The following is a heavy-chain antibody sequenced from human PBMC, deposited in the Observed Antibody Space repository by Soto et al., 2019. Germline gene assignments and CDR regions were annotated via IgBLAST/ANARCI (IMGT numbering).Heavy chain of an antibody. D-gene: IGHD3-22*01. CDR3: ATTAGRVYDSSGYYYGYFDY. CDR1: GGTFSSYA. V-gene: IGHV1-69*13. J-gene: IGHJ4*02. Sequence: SVKVSCKASGGTFSSYAISWVRQAPGQGLEWMGGIIPIFGTANYAQKFQGRVTITADESTSTAYMELSSLRSEDTAVYYCATTAGRVYDSSGYYYGYFDYWGQGTQVTVSS. CDR2: IIPIFGTA.